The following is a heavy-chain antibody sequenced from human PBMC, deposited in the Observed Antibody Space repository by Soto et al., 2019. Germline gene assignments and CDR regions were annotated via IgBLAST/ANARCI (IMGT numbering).Heavy chain of an antibody. Sequence: GGSLRLSCAASGFTFSSYAMHWVRQAPGKGLEWVAVISYDGSNKYYADSVKGRFTISRDNSKNTLYLQMNSLRAEDTAVHYCARDMDCSSTSCYVFVVGLARDAFDIWGQGTMVTVSS. J-gene: IGHJ3*02. CDR2: ISYDGSNK. V-gene: IGHV3-30-3*01. CDR1: GFTFSSYA. CDR3: ARDMDCSSTSCYVFVVGLARDAFDI. D-gene: IGHD2-2*01.